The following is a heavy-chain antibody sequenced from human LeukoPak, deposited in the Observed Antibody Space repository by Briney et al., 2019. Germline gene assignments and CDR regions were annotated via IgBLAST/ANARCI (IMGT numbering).Heavy chain of an antibody. CDR1: GASTSSGSYS. D-gene: IGHD6-13*01. J-gene: IGHJ6*03. Sequence: SETLSLTCAVSGASTSSGSYSWTWLRQLPGKGLEWIGYMTYRATTYYSPSLQSRVTISIDTSKNQFSLDVTSVTAADTAVYYCARALPAAAGGHYYSYSLDVWGKGTTVIVSS. V-gene: IGHV4-30-4*07. CDR2: MTYRATT. CDR3: ARALPAAAGGHYYSYSLDV.